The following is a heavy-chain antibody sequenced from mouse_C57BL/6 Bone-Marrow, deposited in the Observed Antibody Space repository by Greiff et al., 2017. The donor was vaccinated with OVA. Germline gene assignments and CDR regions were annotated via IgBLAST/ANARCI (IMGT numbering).Heavy chain of an antibody. Sequence: EVQLMASWGGLVQPGGSLKLSCAASGFTFSDYGMAWVRQAPRKGPEWVAFISNLAYSIYYADTVTGRFTISRENAKNTLYLEMSSLRSEDTAMYYCARHGAGYWGQGTLVTVSA. CDR3: ARHGAGY. V-gene: IGHV5-15*01. J-gene: IGHJ3*01. CDR2: ISNLAYSI. CDR1: GFTFSDYG.